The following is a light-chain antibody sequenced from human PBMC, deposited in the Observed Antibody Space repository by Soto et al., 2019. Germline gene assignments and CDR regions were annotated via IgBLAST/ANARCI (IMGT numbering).Light chain of an antibody. J-gene: IGKJ1*01. V-gene: IGKV3-20*01. CDR3: QQYGSSWT. CDR1: QSVSSSY. Sequence: EIVLTQSPGTLSLSPGERATLSCRASQSVSSSYLAWYQQIPGQAPRLLIYDASNRATGIPDRFSGSGSGTDFTLTISRLEPEDFAVYYCQQYGSSWTFGQGTKVDI. CDR2: DAS.